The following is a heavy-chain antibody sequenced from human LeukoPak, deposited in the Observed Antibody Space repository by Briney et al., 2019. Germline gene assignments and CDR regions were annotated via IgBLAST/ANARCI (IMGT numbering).Heavy chain of an antibody. CDR2: IDWDDDK. V-gene: IGHV2-70*11. J-gene: IGHJ4*02. CDR3: ARITPAGRQLDY. D-gene: IGHD6-13*01. CDR1: GFSLSTSGMC. Sequence: SGPTLVNPTQTLTLTCTFSGFSLSTSGMCLSWIRQPPRKALEWLARIDWDDDKYYSTSPKTRLTIPKDTSKNQVVLTITNMDPVNTATYYCARITPAGRQLDYWGQGTLVTVSS.